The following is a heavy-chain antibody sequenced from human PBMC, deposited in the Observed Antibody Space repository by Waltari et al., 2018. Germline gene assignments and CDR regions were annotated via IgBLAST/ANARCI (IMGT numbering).Heavy chain of an antibody. CDR3: ARECGGDCLDAFDI. CDR1: GGSISSGSYY. CDR2: IYTSGST. J-gene: IGHJ3*02. Sequence: QVQLQESGPGLVKPSQTLSLTCTVSGGSISSGSYYCSWIRQPAGKGLEWIGRIYTSGSTNYNPSLKSRVTISVDTSKNQFSLKLSSVTAADTAVYYCARECGGDCLDAFDIWGQGTMVTVSS. D-gene: IGHD2-21*02. V-gene: IGHV4-61*02.